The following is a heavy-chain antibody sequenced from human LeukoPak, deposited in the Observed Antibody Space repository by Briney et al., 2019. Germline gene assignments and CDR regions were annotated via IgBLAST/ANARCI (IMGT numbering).Heavy chain of an antibody. CDR3: ARVSGYYYGSGSYHNWFDP. CDR2: ISASGGTT. Sequence: GGTLRLSCAASGFTFSAYGMSWVRQAPGKGLEWVSAISASGGTTYYADSVKGRFTISRDNSKNTLYLQMNSLRAEDTAVYYCARVSGYYYGSGSYHNWFDPWGQGTLVTVSS. J-gene: IGHJ5*02. V-gene: IGHV3-23*01. CDR1: GFTFSAYG. D-gene: IGHD3-10*01.